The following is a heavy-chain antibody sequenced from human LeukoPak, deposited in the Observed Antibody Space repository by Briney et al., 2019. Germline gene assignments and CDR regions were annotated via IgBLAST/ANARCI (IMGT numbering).Heavy chain of an antibody. CDR2: IYPGNADA. CDR1: GCILINHW. CDR3: ARQGSYDNSGYSFDY. J-gene: IGHJ4*02. V-gene: IGHV5-51*01. D-gene: IGHD3-22*01. Sequence: GGALQISCKASGCILINHWIGRVRPMPGKGLDGMGIIYPGNADATYSPSFQGQVTISADKSTTTVYLQWSSLKASDTAMYYCARQGSYDNSGYSFDYWGQGTLVTVSS.